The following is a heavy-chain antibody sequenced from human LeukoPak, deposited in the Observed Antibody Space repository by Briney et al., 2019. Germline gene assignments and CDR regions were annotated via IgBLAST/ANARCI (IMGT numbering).Heavy chain of an antibody. CDR2: IGTAGDT. Sequence: PGGSLRLSCAASGFTFSSYDMHWVRQATGKGLEWVSAIGTAGDTYYPGSVKGRFTISRENAKNSLYLQMNSLRAGDTAVYYCASGAPLGIAAAGTGYWGQGTLVTVSS. CDR3: ASGAPLGIAAAGTGY. CDR1: GFTFSSYD. V-gene: IGHV3-13*01. D-gene: IGHD6-13*01. J-gene: IGHJ4*02.